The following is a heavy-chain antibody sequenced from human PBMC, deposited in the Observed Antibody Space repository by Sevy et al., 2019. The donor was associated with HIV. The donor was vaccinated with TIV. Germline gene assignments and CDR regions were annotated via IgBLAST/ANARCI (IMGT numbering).Heavy chain of an antibody. CDR1: GFTFSKYW. CDR3: ARDDGSYYFHY. CDR2: IKQDEGQK. D-gene: IGHD1-26*01. Sequence: GGSLRLSCAASGFTFSKYWMGWVRQAPGKGLEWVANIKQDEGQKYYVDSVKGRFTISRDNAKNSLYLPMNSLRAEDTAVYFFARDDGSYYFHYWGQGTLVTVSS. V-gene: IGHV3-7*01. J-gene: IGHJ4*02.